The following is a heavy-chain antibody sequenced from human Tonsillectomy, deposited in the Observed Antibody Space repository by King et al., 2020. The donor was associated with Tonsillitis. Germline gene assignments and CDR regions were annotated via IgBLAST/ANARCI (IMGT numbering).Heavy chain of an antibody. Sequence: VQLVESGGGVIQPGGSMRLACAAYRFTFSHYGMHWVRQATGKWMEWEAFVVNVAMQTSKADSVKGRLTISRDNSKNMAYLQMNSLRAEDPAVYYCAKNDYNNFGGDYWGQGTLVTVSS. CDR2: VVNVAMQT. CDR1: RFTFSHYG. CDR3: AKNDYNNFGGDY. V-gene: IGHV3-30*02. J-gene: IGHJ4*02. D-gene: IGHD4-11*01.